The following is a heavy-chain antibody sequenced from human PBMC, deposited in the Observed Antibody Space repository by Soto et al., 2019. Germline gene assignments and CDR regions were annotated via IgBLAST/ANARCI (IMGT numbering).Heavy chain of an antibody. CDR2: VVGSGGEI. J-gene: IGHJ4*02. Sequence: GSSLRLSCTASGFTIRTYAMTWVRQAPGKGLECVSGVVGSGGEIYYADSVKGRFTISKDNSKNTLYLQMNSLRDEDTAVYYCAKDAVYNDGLWLMDAGGQRTLVTVSS. CDR3: AKDAVYNDGLWLMDA. D-gene: IGHD2-21*01. V-gene: IGHV3-23*01. CDR1: GFTIRTYA.